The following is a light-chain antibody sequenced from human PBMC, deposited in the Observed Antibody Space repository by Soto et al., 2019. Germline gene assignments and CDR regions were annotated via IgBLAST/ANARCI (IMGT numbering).Light chain of an antibody. J-gene: IGLJ3*02. CDR3: AAWDDSLNGWV. V-gene: IGLV1-44*01. CDR1: SSNIGTNT. Sequence: QLVLTQPPSASGTPGRRVPISCSGSSSNIGTNTVNWYQQLPGTAPKLLIYSNDQRPSGVPDRFSGSKSGTSASLAISGLQSEDEADYYCAAWDDSLNGWVFGGGTKLTVL. CDR2: SND.